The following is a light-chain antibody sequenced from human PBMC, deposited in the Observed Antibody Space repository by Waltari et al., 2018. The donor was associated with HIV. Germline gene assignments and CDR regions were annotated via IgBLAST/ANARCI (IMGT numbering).Light chain of an antibody. CDR2: EVS. CDR1: SSDIGAYNY. V-gene: IGLV2-14*03. CDR3: SSYTASSTLDVV. Sequence: QSALTQAASVSGSPGQSITISCTGSSSDIGAYNYVSWYQQHPDKVPKLVIYEVSNRPSGIFNRFPGSKSGNTASLTISGLQADDEASYYCSSYTASSTLDVVFGGGTRLTVL. J-gene: IGLJ2*01.